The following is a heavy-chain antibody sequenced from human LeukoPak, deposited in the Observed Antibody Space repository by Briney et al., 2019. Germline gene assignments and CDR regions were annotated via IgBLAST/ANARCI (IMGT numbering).Heavy chain of an antibody. CDR2: IGSSSPYA. CDR1: GFSFSDYY. V-gene: IGHV3-11*06. CDR3: ARKGQAAGGSWLDY. J-gene: IGHJ4*02. Sequence: AGGSLRLSCAASGFSFSDYYMNWIRQAPGKGLEWVSYIGSSSPYANYAESVKGRLTISRDNAKNSLYLQMNNLRAEDTAVYYCARKGQAAGGSWLDYWGLGTLVTVSS. D-gene: IGHD6-13*01.